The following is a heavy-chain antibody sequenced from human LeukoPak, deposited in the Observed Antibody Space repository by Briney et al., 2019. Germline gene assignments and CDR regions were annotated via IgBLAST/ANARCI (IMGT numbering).Heavy chain of an antibody. CDR2: ISYDGSNK. D-gene: IGHD3-9*01. V-gene: IGHV3-30-3*01. CDR3: ARGRYFDFFDP. J-gene: IGHJ5*02. CDR1: GFTFSSSA. Sequence: GGSLRLSCAASGFTFSSSAMHWVRQAPGKGLEWVAVISYDGSNKYYADSVKGRFTISRDNSKNTLYLQMNSLRAEDTAVYYCARGRYFDFFDPWGQGTLVTVSS.